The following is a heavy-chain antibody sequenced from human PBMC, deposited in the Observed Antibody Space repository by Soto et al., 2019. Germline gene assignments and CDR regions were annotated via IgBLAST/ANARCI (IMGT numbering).Heavy chain of an antibody. CDR2: ISWNGETI. D-gene: IGHD3-22*01. V-gene: IGHV3-9*01. CDR3: AKPRGYYDSSGYPTPDY. J-gene: IGHJ4*02. Sequence: HPGGSLRLSCAASGFTVDDYAMHWVRQAPGKGLEWVSGISWNGETIDYADSVKGRFTISRDNAKNSLYLQMNSLRAEDTAVYYCAKPRGYYDSSGYPTPDYWGQGTLVTVSS. CDR1: GFTVDDYA.